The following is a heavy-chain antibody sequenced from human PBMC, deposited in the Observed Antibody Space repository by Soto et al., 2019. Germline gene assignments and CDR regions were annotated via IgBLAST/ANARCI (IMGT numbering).Heavy chain of an antibody. CDR3: ARDPPYGSSSSGDS. Sequence: QVQLVQPGAEEKKPGASVKVSCKASGYTFTSYAMHWVRQAPGQKLEWMGWINVGNGNTKYSQKFQGSVTITRDTSASTAYMELSSMSSEDTAVYYCARDPPYGSSSSGDSWGQGTLVTVSS. CDR2: INVGNGNT. J-gene: IGHJ4*02. D-gene: IGHD6-13*01. CDR1: GYTFTSYA. V-gene: IGHV1-3*05.